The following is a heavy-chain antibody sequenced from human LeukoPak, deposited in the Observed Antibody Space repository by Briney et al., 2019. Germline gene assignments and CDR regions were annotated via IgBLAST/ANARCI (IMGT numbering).Heavy chain of an antibody. CDR3: AKGYLGLCTGGSCSHFDN. V-gene: IGHV3-30*02. D-gene: IGHD2-15*01. J-gene: IGHJ4*02. Sequence: PGGSLRLSCAVSGFTFSNYGMHWVRQTPGKGLEWVAFIRHDGNSKLYADSVKGRFTISRDNSKNALFLQMDSLRHEDTAVYYCAKGYLGLCTGGSCSHFDNWGQGTLVTVSS. CDR1: GFTFSNYG. CDR2: IRHDGNSK.